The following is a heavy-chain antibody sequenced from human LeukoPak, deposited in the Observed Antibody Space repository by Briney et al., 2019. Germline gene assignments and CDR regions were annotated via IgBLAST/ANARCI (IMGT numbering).Heavy chain of an antibody. CDR1: GGSISSGGYY. V-gene: IGHV4-31*03. J-gene: IGHJ6*02. CDR3: AREGSSSLYYYDMDV. D-gene: IGHD6-13*01. Sequence: PSQTLSLTCTVSGGSISSGGYYWSWIRQHPGKGLEWIGYIYYSGGTYYNPSLKSRVTISVDTSKNQFSLKLSSVTAADTAVYYCAREGSSSLYYYDMDVWGQGTTVTVSS. CDR2: IYYSGGT.